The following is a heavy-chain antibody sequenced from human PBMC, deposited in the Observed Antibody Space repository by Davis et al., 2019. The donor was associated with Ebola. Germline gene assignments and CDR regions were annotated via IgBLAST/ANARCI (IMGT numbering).Heavy chain of an antibody. Sequence: ASRFTFSSYSLHWAPPAPGQGLELVSSITCITCYIHYEDLVNVRFTISRDNAKNSLCLQMNSLEAEDTAVYFCARDKGWREIVLVPGSIDYWGPGTQVTVSS. D-gene: IGHD2-2*01. J-gene: IGHJ4*02. CDR2: ITCITCYI. CDR3: ARDKGWREIVLVPGSIDY. CDR1: RFTFSSYS. V-gene: IGHV3-21*01.